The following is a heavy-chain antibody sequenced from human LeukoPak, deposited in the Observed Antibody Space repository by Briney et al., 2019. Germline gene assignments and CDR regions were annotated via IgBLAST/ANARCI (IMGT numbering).Heavy chain of an antibody. CDR2: INPHNGGT. Sequence: ASVKVSCKASGYTFADYYMHWVRQAPGQGLEWMGWINPHNGGTSYEKKFLDRVTMTRDKSMTPAYKEMTRLRSDDTTVVYCGRDVGITEPWFDPLGQGNLVPVSS. V-gene: IGHV1-2*02. D-gene: IGHD1-26*01. CDR1: GYTFADYY. J-gene: IGHJ5*02. CDR3: GRDVGITEPWFDP.